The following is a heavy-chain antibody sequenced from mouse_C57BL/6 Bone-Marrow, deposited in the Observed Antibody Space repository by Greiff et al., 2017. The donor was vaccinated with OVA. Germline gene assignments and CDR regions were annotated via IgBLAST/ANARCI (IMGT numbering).Heavy chain of an antibody. Sequence: QVQLQQPGTELVKPGASVKLSCKAYGYTFTSYWMHWVKQRPGQGLEWIGNINPSNGGTNYNEKFKSKATLTVDKSSSTAYMQLSSLTSEDSAVYYCARYSSYCWYFDVWGTGTTVTVSS. CDR2: INPSNGGT. V-gene: IGHV1-53*01. D-gene: IGHD1-1*01. CDR1: GYTFTSYW. J-gene: IGHJ1*03. CDR3: ARYSSYCWYFDV.